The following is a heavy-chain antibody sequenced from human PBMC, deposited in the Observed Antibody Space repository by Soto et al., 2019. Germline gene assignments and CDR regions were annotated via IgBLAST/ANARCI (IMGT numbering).Heavy chain of an antibody. Sequence: QVQLQESGPGLVRPSQTLSLTCTVSGGSISSGDCYWSWIRQPPGKGLEWIGYIYYSGSTYYNPSLKSRVTISVDTSKNQFTLKLCSVTAADTALYFCARDRLSYFGDYPLVYYNYGMDVWGQGTTVTVSS. D-gene: IGHD4-17*01. CDR1: GGSISSGDCY. V-gene: IGHV4-30-4*01. J-gene: IGHJ6*02. CDR2: IYYSGST. CDR3: ARDRLSYFGDYPLVYYNYGMDV.